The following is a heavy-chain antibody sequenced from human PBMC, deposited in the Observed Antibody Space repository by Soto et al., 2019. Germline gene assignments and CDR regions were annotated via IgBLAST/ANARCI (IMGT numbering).Heavy chain of an antibody. CDR1: ELTIRDYD. V-gene: IGHV3-11*04. J-gene: IGHJ5*02. Sequence: AAELTIRDYDVRRISQTQGKGLEWVSYISSSSSTIYYADSVKGRFTISRDNAKNSLYLQMNSLRAEDTAVYYCARQRERIREIGWFDTWGQGTLVTVPS. CDR3: ARQRERIREIGWFDT. CDR2: ISSSSSTI. D-gene: IGHD1-20*01.